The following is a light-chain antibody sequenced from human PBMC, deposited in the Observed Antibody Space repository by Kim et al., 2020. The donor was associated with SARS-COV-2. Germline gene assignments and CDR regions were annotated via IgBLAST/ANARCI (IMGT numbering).Light chain of an antibody. CDR3: AAWDDIVNGPV. CDR1: RSNIGSSA. CDR2: SNN. V-gene: IGLV1-44*01. J-gene: IGLJ3*02. Sequence: ELTQPPSASGTPGQRVTISCSGSRSNIGSSAVTWYQQFPGSAPKLLIYSNNLRPSGVPDRVSGSRSGTSDSLAISGLQSEDEADYYCAAWDDIVNGPVFGGGTQLTVL.